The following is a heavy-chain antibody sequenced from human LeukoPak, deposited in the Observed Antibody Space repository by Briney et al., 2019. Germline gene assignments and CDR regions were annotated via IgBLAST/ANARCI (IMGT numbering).Heavy chain of an antibody. J-gene: IGHJ4*02. CDR2: ISSSGSTI. V-gene: IGHV3-11*04. Sequence: GGSLRLSCAASGFTFSDYYMSWIRQAPGKGLEWVSYISSSGSTIYYADSVKGRFTISRDNAKNSLYLQMNSLRADDTAVYYCARVAEAAAFDYWGQGTLVTVSS. CDR1: GFTFSDYY. D-gene: IGHD6-13*01. CDR3: ARVAEAAAFDY.